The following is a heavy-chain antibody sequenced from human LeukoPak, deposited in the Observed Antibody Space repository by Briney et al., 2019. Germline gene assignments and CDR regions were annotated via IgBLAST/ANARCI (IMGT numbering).Heavy chain of an antibody. J-gene: IGHJ6*03. CDR1: GGSFSGYY. CDR2: INHSGST. Sequence: KPSETLSLTCAVYGGSFSGYYWSWLRQPPGKGLEWIGEINHSGSTNYNPSLKSRVTISVDTSKNQFSLKLSSVTAADTAVYYCARGVPAAPPYYYYYYMDVWGKGTTVTVSS. V-gene: IGHV4-34*01. CDR3: ARGVPAAPPYYYYYYMDV. D-gene: IGHD2-2*01.